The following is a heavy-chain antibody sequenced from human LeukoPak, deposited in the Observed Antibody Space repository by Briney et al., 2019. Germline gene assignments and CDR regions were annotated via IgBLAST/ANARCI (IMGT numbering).Heavy chain of an antibody. J-gene: IGHJ4*02. CDR3: ARSHGGNLSLDY. D-gene: IGHD4-23*01. CDR1: GGSISSSSSY. CDR2: ISYSGST. Sequence: SETLSLTCTVSGGSISSSSSYWSWIRQPPGKGLEWIGDISYSGSTIYNPSLKSRVTISVDTSKNQFSLKVSSVTAADTAVYYCARSHGGNLSLDYWGQGTLVTVSS. V-gene: IGHV4-61*01.